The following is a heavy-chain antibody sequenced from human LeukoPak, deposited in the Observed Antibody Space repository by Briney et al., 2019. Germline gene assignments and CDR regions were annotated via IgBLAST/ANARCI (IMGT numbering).Heavy chain of an antibody. Sequence: PGASVKVSCKASGYTFTSYGISWVRQAPGQGLEWMGWISAYNGNTNYAQKLQGRVTMTTDTSTSTAYMELRSLRSDDTAVYYCARVSLVRGVITLIDYWGQGTLVTVSS. CDR3: ARVSLVRGVITLIDY. J-gene: IGHJ4*02. V-gene: IGHV1-18*01. CDR1: GYTFTSYG. D-gene: IGHD3-10*01. CDR2: ISAYNGNT.